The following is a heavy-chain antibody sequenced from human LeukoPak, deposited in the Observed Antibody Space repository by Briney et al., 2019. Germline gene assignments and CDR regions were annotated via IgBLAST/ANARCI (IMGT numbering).Heavy chain of an antibody. Sequence: SETLSLTCTVSGGSISSYYWSWIRQPPGKGLEWIGYIYYSGSTNYNPSLKSRVTMSVDTSKNQFSLKLSSVTAADTAVYYCARGGLRFDPWGQGTLVTVSS. V-gene: IGHV4-59*12. D-gene: IGHD2-15*01. CDR2: IYYSGST. CDR1: GGSISSYY. CDR3: ARGGLRFDP. J-gene: IGHJ5*02.